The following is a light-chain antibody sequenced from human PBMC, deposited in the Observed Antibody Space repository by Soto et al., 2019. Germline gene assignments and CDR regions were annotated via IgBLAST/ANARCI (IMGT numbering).Light chain of an antibody. CDR3: QQYSTYSRA. V-gene: IGKV1-5*03. CDR2: KAS. J-gene: IGKJ1*01. CDR1: QNINNL. Sequence: DIQLTQSPSTLSASVGDSAIMPCRASQNINNLLAWYQQKTGKAPNILLYKASSLESGVPSRFSGNGYGTECTLTLSSLQPDDFSTFYGQQYSTYSRAFGQGTKVDI.